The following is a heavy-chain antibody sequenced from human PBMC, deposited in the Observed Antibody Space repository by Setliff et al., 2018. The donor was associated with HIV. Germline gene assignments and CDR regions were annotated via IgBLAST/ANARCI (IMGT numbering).Heavy chain of an antibody. Sequence: SETLSLTCTVSGGSISSHSWSWIRQPPGKGLEWIGYLSYTGSTNYNPSLKSRVTMSVDTSKNHFSLTLNSVTAADTAVYYCAREIYGGNSRPFDYWGQGTLVTV. CDR2: LSYTGST. J-gene: IGHJ4*02. V-gene: IGHV4-59*11. CDR1: GGSISSHS. D-gene: IGHD4-17*01. CDR3: AREIYGGNSRPFDY.